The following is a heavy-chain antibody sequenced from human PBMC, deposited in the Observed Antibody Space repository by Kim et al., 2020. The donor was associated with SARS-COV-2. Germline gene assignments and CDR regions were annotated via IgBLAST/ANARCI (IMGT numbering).Heavy chain of an antibody. V-gene: IGHV3-30*03. J-gene: IGHJ6*02. CDR3: ARFGDILVGYVLDSKYGMDV. Sequence: GGSLRLSCAASGFTFSSYGMHWVRQAPGKGLEWVAVISYDGSNKYYADSVKGRFTISRDNSKNTLYLQMNSLRAEDTAVHYCARFGDILVGYVLDSKYGMDVWGQGTTVTVSS. CDR2: ISYDGSNK. CDR1: GFTFSSYG. D-gene: IGHD3-10*01.